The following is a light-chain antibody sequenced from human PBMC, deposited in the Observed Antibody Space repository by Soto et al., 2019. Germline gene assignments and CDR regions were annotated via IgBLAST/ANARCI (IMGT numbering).Light chain of an antibody. J-gene: IGKJ2*01. CDR2: GAS. CDR3: QQYGSSPYT. CDR1: QSVAGSY. V-gene: IGKV3-20*01. Sequence: EIVLTQSPGTLSLSPGERATLSCRASQSVAGSYLAWYQQKPGQAPRLLINGASSRATGIPDRFSGSGSGTDFTLTIRRPEPEDFVVYYCQQYGSSPYTFGQGTKLEIK.